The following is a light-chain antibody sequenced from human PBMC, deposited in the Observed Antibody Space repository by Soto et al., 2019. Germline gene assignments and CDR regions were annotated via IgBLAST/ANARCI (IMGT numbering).Light chain of an antibody. V-gene: IGLV2-14*01. CDR3: SSYTSSSTLYV. Sequence: QSALTQPASVSGSPGQSITISCTGTSSDVGGYNYVSWYQQHPGKAPKIMIYDVSNRPSGVSNRFSGSKSRNTASLTSSGLQDQDEADYYCSSYTSSSTLYVFGTGTKVTVL. CDR1: SSDVGGYNY. CDR2: DVS. J-gene: IGLJ1*01.